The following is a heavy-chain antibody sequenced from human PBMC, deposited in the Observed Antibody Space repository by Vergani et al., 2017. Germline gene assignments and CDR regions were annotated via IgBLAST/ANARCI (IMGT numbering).Heavy chain of an antibody. CDR3: ARRGGYDEGDAVRRGYCDS. CDR1: AGSVFRRSHF. V-gene: IGHV4-39*07. J-gene: IGHJ4*02. Sequence: QVRLQESGPGLVKPSETLSLTCSVSAGSVFRRSHFWDWVRQPPGKGLEWIASHSYVGSKFYNPSLRRRINMSVDTAKNQFSLKLNSVTAANTAMYYWARRGGYDEGDAVRRGYCDSWGPGILVTVSS. D-gene: IGHD3-10*02. CDR2: HSYVGSK.